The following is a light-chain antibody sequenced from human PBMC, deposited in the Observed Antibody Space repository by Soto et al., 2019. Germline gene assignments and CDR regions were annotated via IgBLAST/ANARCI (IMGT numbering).Light chain of an antibody. Sequence: QSVLTQPPSASGSPGQSVTISCTGTSSDVGGYDYVSWYQQHPGKAPNLMIYEVTKRPSGIPDRFSGSKSGNTASLTVSGLQAEDEADYYCSSYAGSNNFVCGTGTKV. CDR1: SSDVGGYDY. CDR3: SSYAGSNNFV. J-gene: IGLJ1*01. CDR2: EVT. V-gene: IGLV2-8*01.